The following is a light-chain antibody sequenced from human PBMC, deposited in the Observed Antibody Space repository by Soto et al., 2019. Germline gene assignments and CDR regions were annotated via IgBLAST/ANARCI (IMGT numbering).Light chain of an antibody. CDR2: DAS. V-gene: IGKV1-5*01. Sequence: DIQMTQSPSTLSASVGDRVTITCRASQSISSGLAWYQQKPGKAPKLLIYDASSLESGVPSRFSGSGSGTEFTLTISSLQPDDFATYYCQQYNSYSTFGQGTKVDI. CDR3: QQYNSYST. J-gene: IGKJ1*01. CDR1: QSISSG.